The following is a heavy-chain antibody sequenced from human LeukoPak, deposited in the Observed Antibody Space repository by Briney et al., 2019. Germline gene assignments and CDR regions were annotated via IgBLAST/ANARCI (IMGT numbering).Heavy chain of an antibody. D-gene: IGHD3-22*01. CDR3: ARAVYYDSSGYWGYYFDY. Sequence: PGGSLRLSCAASGFTFSSHWMSWVRQAPGKGLEWVANINQDASEKYYVDSVEGRFTISRDNAKNSLYLQMSSLRVEDTAVYYCARAVYYDSSGYWGYYFDYWGQGTLVTVSS. CDR2: INQDASEK. J-gene: IGHJ4*02. CDR1: GFTFSSHW. V-gene: IGHV3-7*01.